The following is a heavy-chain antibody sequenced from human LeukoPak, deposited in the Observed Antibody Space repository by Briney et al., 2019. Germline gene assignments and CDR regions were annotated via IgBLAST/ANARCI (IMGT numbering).Heavy chain of an antibody. J-gene: IGHJ4*02. V-gene: IGHV4-31*03. CDR3: ARQSGRGTKEFGS. Sequence: SQTLSLTCTVSGGSIRSGDYSWNWIRQHPGKGLEWIGEINHSGSTNYNPSLKSRVTFSVDTSKTQISLKLNSVTAADTAVYYCARQSGRGTKEFGSWGQGTLVTVSS. CDR2: INHSGST. D-gene: IGHD1-14*01. CDR1: GGSIRSGDYS.